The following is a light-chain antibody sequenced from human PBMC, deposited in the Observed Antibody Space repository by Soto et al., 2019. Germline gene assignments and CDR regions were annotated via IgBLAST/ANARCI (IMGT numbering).Light chain of an antibody. CDR1: DSDIGSYNF. V-gene: IGLV2-14*01. Sequence: QSALTQPASVSGSPGQSITISCTGSDSDIGSYNFVSWFQQHSGQVPKLIIYEVTNRPSGVSDRFSGSKSGRTASLTISGIQAGDEADYYCSSYSSGSTLVLFGGGTKRPS. CDR3: SSYSSGSTLVL. CDR2: EVT. J-gene: IGLJ2*01.